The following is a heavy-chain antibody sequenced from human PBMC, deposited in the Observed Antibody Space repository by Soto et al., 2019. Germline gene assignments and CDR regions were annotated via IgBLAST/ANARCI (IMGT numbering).Heavy chain of an antibody. CDR3: ARFGELLYFDY. Sequence: SETLSLTCTVSGGSISSYYWSWIRQPPGKGLEWIGYIYYSGSTNYNPSLKSRVTISVDTSKNQFSLKLSSVTAADTAVYYCARFGELLYFDYWGQGTLVTVSS. D-gene: IGHD3-10*01. CDR1: GGSISSYY. V-gene: IGHV4-59*12. CDR2: IYYSGST. J-gene: IGHJ4*02.